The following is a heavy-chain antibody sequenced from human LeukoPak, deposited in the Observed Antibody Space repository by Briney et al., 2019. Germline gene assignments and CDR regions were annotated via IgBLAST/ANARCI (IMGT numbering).Heavy chain of an antibody. CDR2: ITTNGGNT. V-gene: IGHV3-64D*06. CDR3: VKGGVYLNSSPFDY. CDR1: GFTFSNYA. Sequence: PGGSLRLSCSASGFTFSNYAMHWVRQAPGKGLEYVSAITTNGGNTYYADSVKGRFTISRDNSKNTLHLQMSSLRAEDTAVYYCVKGGVYLNSSPFDYWGQGTLVTVSS. J-gene: IGHJ4*02. D-gene: IGHD2-8*01.